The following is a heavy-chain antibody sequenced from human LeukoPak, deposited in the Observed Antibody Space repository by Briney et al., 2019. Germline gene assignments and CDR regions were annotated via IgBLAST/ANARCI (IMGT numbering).Heavy chain of an antibody. CDR2: ISSSSSYI. CDR3: ASAHPLGSSST. Sequence: GGSLRLSCAASGFTFSSYSMNWVRQAPGKWLEWVSSISSSSSYIYYADSVKGRFTISRDNAKNSLYLQMNSLRAEDTAVYYCASAHPLGSSSTWGQGTLVTVSS. D-gene: IGHD6-6*01. CDR1: GFTFSSYS. J-gene: IGHJ5*02. V-gene: IGHV3-21*01.